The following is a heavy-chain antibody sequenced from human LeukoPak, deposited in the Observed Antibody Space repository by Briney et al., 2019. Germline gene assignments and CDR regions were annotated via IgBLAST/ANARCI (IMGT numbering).Heavy chain of an antibody. D-gene: IGHD3-10*01. CDR2: ISAYNGNT. CDR3: ARGPPLLWFGELFPLYYYYYGMDV. J-gene: IGHJ6*02. CDR1: GYTFSNFG. Sequence: ASVKVSCKTSGYTFSNFGISWVRQAPGQGLEWVGWISAYNGNTNYAQKFQGRVTMTRNTSISTAYMELSSLRSEDTAVYYCARGPPLLWFGELFPLYYYYYGMDVWGQGTTVTVSS. V-gene: IGHV1-18*01.